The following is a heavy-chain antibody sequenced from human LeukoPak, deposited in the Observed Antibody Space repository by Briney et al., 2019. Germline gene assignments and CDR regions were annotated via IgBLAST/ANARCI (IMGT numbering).Heavy chain of an antibody. CDR3: VRFFPYDSGSYFEY. CDR2: TNPDGSIK. V-gene: IGHV3-7*03. Sequence: GGSLRLSCAASGFIFGGYWMSWVRQAPGRGLEWVANTNPDGSIKYYVGSVNGRFTISRDNAKNSLYLQMNSLRSEDTAVYYCVRFFPYDSGSYFEYWGQGTLVTVSS. D-gene: IGHD3-10*01. CDR1: GFIFGGYW. J-gene: IGHJ4*02.